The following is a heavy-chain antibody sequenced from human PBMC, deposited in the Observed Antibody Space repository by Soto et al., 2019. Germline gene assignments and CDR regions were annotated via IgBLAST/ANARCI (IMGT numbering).Heavy chain of an antibody. D-gene: IGHD3-22*01. CDR1: GFTFSSYS. V-gene: IGHV3-21*01. CDR2: ISSSSSYI. Sequence: EVQLVESGGGLVKPGGSLRLSCAASGFTFSSYSMNWVRQAPGKGLEWVSSISSSSSYIYYADSVKGRFTISRDNAKNSLYLQMNSLRAEDTAVYYCARDLYDSSGWGGYWGQGTLVTVSS. CDR3: ARDLYDSSGWGGY. J-gene: IGHJ4*02.